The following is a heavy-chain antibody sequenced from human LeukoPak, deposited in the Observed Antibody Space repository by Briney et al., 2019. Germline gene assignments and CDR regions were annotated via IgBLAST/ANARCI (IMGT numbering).Heavy chain of an antibody. Sequence: ASVKVSCKASGFTFSNSAVQWVRQARGQRLEWIGWIVVGSGNTNYAQKFQGRVTITADESTRTAYMELSSLRSEDTAVYYCARVGGGYPLGPAAFDIWGQGTMVTVSS. CDR1: GFTFSNSA. D-gene: IGHD2-15*01. J-gene: IGHJ3*02. V-gene: IGHV1-58*01. CDR3: ARVGGGYPLGPAAFDI. CDR2: IVVGSGNT.